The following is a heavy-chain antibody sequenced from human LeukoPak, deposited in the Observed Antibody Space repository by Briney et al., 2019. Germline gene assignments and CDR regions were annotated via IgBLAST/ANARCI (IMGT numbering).Heavy chain of an antibody. Sequence: GESLKISCKGSGYSFANYWIGWVRQMPGKGLEWMGIIYPGDSDTRYSPSFQGQVTISADKSISTAYLQWSSLKASDTAMYYCARHGGYSYEYFDYWGQGTLVTVSS. J-gene: IGHJ4*02. CDR1: GYSFANYW. CDR2: IYPGDSDT. D-gene: IGHD5-18*01. CDR3: ARHGGYSYEYFDY. V-gene: IGHV5-51*01.